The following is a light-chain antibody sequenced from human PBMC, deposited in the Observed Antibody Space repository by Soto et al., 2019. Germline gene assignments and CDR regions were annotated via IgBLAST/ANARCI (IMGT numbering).Light chain of an antibody. J-gene: IGKJ1*01. CDR3: QQYNTWLWT. CDR2: GAS. V-gene: IGKV3-15*01. CDR1: QNVNAN. Sequence: EVVMTQSPATLSVSPGERATLSCRASQNVNANLAWYQQKPGQAPRLLIHGASTRATGIPARFSGSGFGTEFILSTISLQSEDFAGYYCQQYNTWLWTFGQGTKVEGK.